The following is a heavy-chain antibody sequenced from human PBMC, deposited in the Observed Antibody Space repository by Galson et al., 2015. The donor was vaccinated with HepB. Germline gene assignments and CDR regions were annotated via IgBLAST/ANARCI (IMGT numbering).Heavy chain of an antibody. CDR2: IWYDGSNK. J-gene: IGHJ6*02. V-gene: IGHV3-33*01. Sequence: SLRLSCAASGFTFSSYGMHWVRQAPGKGLEWVAVIWYDGSNKYYADSVKGRFTISRDNSKNTLYLQMNSLRAEDTAVYYCASSFDYYYGMDVWGQGTTVTVSS. CDR3: ASSFDYYYGMDV. CDR1: GFTFSSYG.